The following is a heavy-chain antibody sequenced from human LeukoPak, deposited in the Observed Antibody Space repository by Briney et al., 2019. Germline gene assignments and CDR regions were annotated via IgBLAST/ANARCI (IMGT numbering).Heavy chain of an antibody. D-gene: IGHD6-25*01. V-gene: IGHV3-33*01. CDR1: GFTFSTYG. CDR2: IWNDGSKK. Sequence: GGSLRLSCVASGFTFSTYGMHWVRQTPGKGLEWVAVIWNDGSKKYYGDPVKGRFTISRDTSKNTLYLQMNSLRAEDTAVYYCARDSGHAFDIWGQGTMVTVSS. CDR3: ARDSGHAFDI. J-gene: IGHJ3*02.